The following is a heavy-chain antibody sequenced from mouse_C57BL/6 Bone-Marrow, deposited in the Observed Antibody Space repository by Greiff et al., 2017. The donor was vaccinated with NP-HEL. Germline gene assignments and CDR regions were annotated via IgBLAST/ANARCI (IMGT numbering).Heavy chain of an antibody. CDR2: IYPGDGDT. V-gene: IGHV1-82*01. CDR3: ARSDYGYGGAMDY. CDR1: GYAFSSSW. J-gene: IGHJ4*01. D-gene: IGHD2-2*01. Sequence: QVQLKESGPELVKPGASVKISCKASGYAFSSSWMNWVKQRPGKGLEWIGRIYPGDGDTNYNGKFKGKATLTADKSSSTAYMQLSSLTSEDSAVYFCARSDYGYGGAMDYWGQGTSVTVSS.